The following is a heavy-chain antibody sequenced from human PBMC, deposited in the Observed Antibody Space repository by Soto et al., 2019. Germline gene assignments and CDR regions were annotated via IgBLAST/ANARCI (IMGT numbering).Heavy chain of an antibody. V-gene: IGHV4-31*03. D-gene: IGHD3-3*01. J-gene: IGHJ5*02. CDR1: GGSISSGDYY. CDR2: IYYSGST. CDR3: ARWWSGSRQGFDP. Sequence: QVQLQESGPGLVKPSQTLSLTCTVSGGSISSGDYYWSWIRQHPGKGLEWIGYIYYSGSTYYNPALKGRVNIPVDKSKNQFSLKVSSVTAADTAVYYCARWWSGSRQGFDPWGQGTLVTVSS.